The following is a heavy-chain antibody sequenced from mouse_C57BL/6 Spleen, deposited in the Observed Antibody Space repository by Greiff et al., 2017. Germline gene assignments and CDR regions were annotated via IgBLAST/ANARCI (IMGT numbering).Heavy chain of an antibody. V-gene: IGHV1-61*01. D-gene: IGHD4-1*01. CDR2: IYPSDSET. CDR1: GYTFTSYW. CDR3: ARSWDEYYAMDY. J-gene: IGHJ4*01. Sequence: QVQLQQPGAELVRPGSSVKLSCKASGYTFTSYWMDWVKQRPGQGLEWIGNIYPSDSETHYNQKFKDKATLTVDKSSSTAYMQLSSLTSEDSAVYYCARSWDEYYAMDYWGQGTSVTVSS.